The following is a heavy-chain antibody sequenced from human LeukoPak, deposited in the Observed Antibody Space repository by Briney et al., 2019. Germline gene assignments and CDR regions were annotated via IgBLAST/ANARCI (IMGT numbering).Heavy chain of an antibody. Sequence: GGSLRLSGAASGFTFSSYAMNWVRQAPGKGLEWVSAISGSGSTTYYADSVKGRFTISRDNSKNTLFLQMNSLTAEDTAIYSCARPRLEYCSGGSCFDAFDIWGQGTMVTVSS. CDR2: ISGSGSTT. CDR1: GFTFSSYA. D-gene: IGHD2-15*01. CDR3: ARPRLEYCSGGSCFDAFDI. V-gene: IGHV3-23*01. J-gene: IGHJ3*02.